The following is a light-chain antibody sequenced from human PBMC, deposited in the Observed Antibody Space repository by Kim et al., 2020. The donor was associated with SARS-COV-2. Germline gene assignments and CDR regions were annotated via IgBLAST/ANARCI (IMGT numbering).Light chain of an antibody. CDR1: SSDVGGYNY. Sequence: QSALTQPPSASGSPGQSVTISCTGTSSDVGGYNYVSWYQQHPGKAPKLMISEVSDRPSGVPDRFSGSKSGNTASLTVSGLQAEDEADYYCASYAGSNTWVFGGGTKLTVL. CDR3: ASYAGSNTWV. V-gene: IGLV2-8*01. J-gene: IGLJ3*02. CDR2: EVS.